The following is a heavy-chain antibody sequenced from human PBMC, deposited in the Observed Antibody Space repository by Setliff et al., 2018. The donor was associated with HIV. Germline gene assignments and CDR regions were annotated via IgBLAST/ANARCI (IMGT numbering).Heavy chain of an antibody. CDR3: TRGYGWY. CDR2: IRSQAYGGTP. CDR1: GFNFGDYG. J-gene: IGHJ4*02. Sequence: PGGSLRLSCIASGFNFGDYGMTWVRQAPGKGLEWVGFIRSQAYGGTPEYAASVKGRFTISRDDSKSIAYLQMNSLRIEDTAVYYCTRGYGWYWGQGTLVTVSS. V-gene: IGHV3-49*04. D-gene: IGHD6-19*01.